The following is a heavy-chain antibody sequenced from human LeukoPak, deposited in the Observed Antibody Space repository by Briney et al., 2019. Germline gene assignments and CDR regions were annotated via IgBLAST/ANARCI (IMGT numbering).Heavy chain of an antibody. CDR3: ARASLLWFGELGLGAFDI. CDR1: GFTFSSYS. D-gene: IGHD3-10*01. V-gene: IGHV3-21*01. CDR2: ISSSSSYI. Sequence: GGSLKLSCAASGFTFSSYSMNWVRQAPGKGLEWVSSISSSSSYIYYADSVKGRFTISRDNAKNSLYLQMNSLRAEDTAVYYCARASLLWFGELGLGAFDIWGQGTMVTVSS. J-gene: IGHJ3*02.